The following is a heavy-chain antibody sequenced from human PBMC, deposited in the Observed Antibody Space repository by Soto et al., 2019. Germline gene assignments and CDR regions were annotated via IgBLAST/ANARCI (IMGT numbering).Heavy chain of an antibody. CDR2: IIPIFGTA. V-gene: IGHV1-69*13. CDR1: GGTFSSYA. CDR3: PRGLAMRDTAMVDPYYYYCGINV. Sequence: GASVKVSCKASGGTFSSYAISWVRQAPGQGLEWMGGIIPIFGTANYAQKFQGRVTITADESTSTAYMELSSLRSEDTVVYYCPRGLAMRDTAMVDPYYYYCGINVWGQRTTVTVSS. J-gene: IGHJ6*02. D-gene: IGHD5-18*01.